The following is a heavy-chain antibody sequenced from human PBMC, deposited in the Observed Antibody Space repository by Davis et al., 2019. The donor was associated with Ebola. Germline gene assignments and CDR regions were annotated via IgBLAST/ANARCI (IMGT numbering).Heavy chain of an antibody. J-gene: IGHJ4*02. V-gene: IGHV3-48*03. D-gene: IGHD6-19*01. CDR2: ISSSGSTI. CDR1: GFTFSSYE. Sequence: PGGSLRLSCAASGFTFSSYELNWVRQAPGKGLEWVSYISSSGSTIYYADSVKGRFTISRDNAKNSLYLQMNSLRAEDTAVYYCARLRYSSGWYSWGQGTLVTVSS. CDR3: ARLRYSSGWYS.